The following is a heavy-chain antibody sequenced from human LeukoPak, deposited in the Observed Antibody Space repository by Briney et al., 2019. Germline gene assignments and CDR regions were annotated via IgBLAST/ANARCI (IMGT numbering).Heavy chain of an antibody. J-gene: IGHJ4*02. CDR3: ARRSGEGFFDY. D-gene: IGHD1-26*01. CDR2: ISGSGAST. CDR1: GFTFSSYD. Sequence: GGSLRLSCAASGFTFSSYDMSWVRQAPGKGLEWVSGISGSGASTYYAASVKGRFSISRDNSKNTLYLQMNSLRAEDTALYYCARRSGEGFFDYWGQGTLVTVSS. V-gene: IGHV3-23*01.